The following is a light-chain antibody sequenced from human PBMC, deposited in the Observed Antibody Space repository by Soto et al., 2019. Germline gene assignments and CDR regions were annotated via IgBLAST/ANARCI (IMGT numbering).Light chain of an antibody. Sequence: DIVFTQSPVTLSLSPGERATLSSRVSQTVSSSYLACYQKKHGQAPRLLIYAASNLYTGVPSRFSGSRSGTEFTLTISSLQPDDFATYYCQHYNSYSEAFGQGTKVDIK. V-gene: IGKV3-20*01. CDR3: QHYNSYSEA. CDR2: AAS. J-gene: IGKJ1*01. CDR1: QTVSSSY.